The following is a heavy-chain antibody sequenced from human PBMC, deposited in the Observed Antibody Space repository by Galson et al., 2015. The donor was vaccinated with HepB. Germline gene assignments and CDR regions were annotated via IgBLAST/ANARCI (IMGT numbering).Heavy chain of an antibody. CDR2: ISYPGSYK. V-gene: IGHV3-30-3*01. CDR1: GFIFSSYS. Sequence: SLRLSCAASGFIFSSYSMHWVRQAPGKGLEWVALISYPGSYKYYADSVKGRFTISRDNSKNTLYLQMNSLRAEDSTVYYCAREYHDNSGYYYGMDVWGQGTTVTVSS. D-gene: IGHD3-22*01. CDR3: AREYHDNSGYYYGMDV. J-gene: IGHJ6*02.